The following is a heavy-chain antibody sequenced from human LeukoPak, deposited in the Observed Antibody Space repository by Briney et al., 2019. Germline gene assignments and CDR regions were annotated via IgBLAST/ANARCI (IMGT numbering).Heavy chain of an antibody. V-gene: IGHV4-39*01. CDR2: IYYSGST. CDR3: ASPYYDFWSGHQNFYYYYMDV. D-gene: IGHD3-3*01. CDR1: GGSISSSSYY. J-gene: IGHJ6*03. Sequence: SETLSLTCTVSGGSISSSSYYWGWIRQPPGKGLEWIGSIYYSGSTYYNPSLKSRVTISVDTSKNQFSLKLSSVTAEDTAVYYCASPYYDFWSGHQNFYYYYMDVWGKGTTVTVSS.